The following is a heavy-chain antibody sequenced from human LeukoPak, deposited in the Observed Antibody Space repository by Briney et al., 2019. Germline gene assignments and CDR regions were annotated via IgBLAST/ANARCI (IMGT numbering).Heavy chain of an antibody. D-gene: IGHD3-16*01. J-gene: IGHJ2*01. CDR2: IKEDGSEK. Sequence: GESLRLSCAASGFTFSSYWMSWVRHAPGKWLEWVANIKEDGSEKYYVDSVKGRFTISTENAKHLLYLQMNSLGADDTAVYFCVRDMGGRHSGKAKGGGGTPVTVPS. CDR3: VRDMGGRHSGKAK. CDR1: GFTFSSYW. V-gene: IGHV3-7*01.